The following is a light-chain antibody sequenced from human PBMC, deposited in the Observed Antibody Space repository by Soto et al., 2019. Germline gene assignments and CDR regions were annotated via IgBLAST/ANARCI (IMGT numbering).Light chain of an antibody. CDR2: AAS. V-gene: IGKV1-39*01. CDR1: QSISIY. Sequence: DIQMTQSPSSLSASVGDRVTITCRASQSISIYLNWYQQRPGKAPNLLIYAASSLQSGVPSSFSGSGSGTHFTLIISSLQPEDCATYYCQQSYRAPRAFGQGTRLHIK. J-gene: IGKJ1*01. CDR3: QQSYRAPRA.